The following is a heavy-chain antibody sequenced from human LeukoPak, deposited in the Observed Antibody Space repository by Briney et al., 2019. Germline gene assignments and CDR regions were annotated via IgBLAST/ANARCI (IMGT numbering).Heavy chain of an antibody. J-gene: IGHJ4*02. CDR3: ATAGNYRFDY. CDR1: GLTFSNYE. D-gene: IGHD1-7*01. Sequence: GGSLRLSCEVFGLTFSNYEMNWVRQTPGKGLEWVSRINPDGSTINYADSVKGRFTISRDNAKNTLYLQMNSLRAEDTAVYYCATAGNYRFDYWGQGTLVTVSS. V-gene: IGHV3-74*01. CDR2: INPDGSTI.